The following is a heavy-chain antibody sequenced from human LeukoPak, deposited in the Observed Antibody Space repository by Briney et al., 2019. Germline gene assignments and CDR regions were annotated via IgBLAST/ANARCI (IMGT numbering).Heavy chain of an antibody. CDR1: GFTFDDYA. D-gene: IGHD3-10*01. CDR3: ARDLWFGESFDY. CDR2: ISWNSGSI. V-gene: IGHV3-9*01. J-gene: IGHJ4*02. Sequence: GGSLRLSCAASGFTFDDYAMHWVRQAPGKGLEWVSGISWNSGSIGYADSVKGRFTISRDNAKNSLYLQMNSLRAEDTAVYYCARDLWFGESFDYWGQGTLVTVSS.